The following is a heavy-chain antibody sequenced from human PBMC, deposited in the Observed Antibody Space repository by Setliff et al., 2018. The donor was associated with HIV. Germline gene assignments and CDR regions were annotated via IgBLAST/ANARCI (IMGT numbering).Heavy chain of an antibody. J-gene: IGHJ4*02. Sequence: PGGSLRLSCAASGFSVTSYVMHWVRQAPGKGLEWVANIKEDGSETYFVDSLKGRFTASRDNARNSLYLQMNSLRAEDTAVYYCAKTSNTGYLFCSDYWGQGTLVTVSS. V-gene: IGHV3-7*03. D-gene: IGHD3-9*01. CDR3: AKTSNTGYLFCSDY. CDR1: GFSVTSYV. CDR2: IKEDGSET.